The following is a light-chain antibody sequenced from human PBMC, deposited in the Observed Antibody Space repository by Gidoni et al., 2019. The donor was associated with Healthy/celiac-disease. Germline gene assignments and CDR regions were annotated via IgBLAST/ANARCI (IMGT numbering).Light chain of an antibody. CDR1: QDISNY. J-gene: IGKJ3*01. Sequence: DIPMTQSPSSLSASVGDRVTITCQASQDISNYLTWYQQKPGKAPKLLIYDASNLETGVPSRFSGSGSGTDFTFTISSLQPEDIATYYCQQYGNRPGFTFGPGTKVDIK. V-gene: IGKV1-33*01. CDR2: DAS. CDR3: QQYGNRPGFT.